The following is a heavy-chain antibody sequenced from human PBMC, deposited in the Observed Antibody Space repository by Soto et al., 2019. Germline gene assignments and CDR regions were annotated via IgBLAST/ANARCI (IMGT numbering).Heavy chain of an antibody. V-gene: IGHV4-59*01. CDR1: GGSISSYY. CDR3: ARVQAVTTLQFDY. CDR2: IYYSGST. Sequence: PSETLSLTCTVSGGSISSYYWSWIRQPPGKGLEWIGYIYYSGSTNYNPSLKSRVTISVDTSKNQFSLKLSSVTAADTAVYYCARVQAVTTLQFDYWGQGTLVTVSS. D-gene: IGHD4-17*01. J-gene: IGHJ4*02.